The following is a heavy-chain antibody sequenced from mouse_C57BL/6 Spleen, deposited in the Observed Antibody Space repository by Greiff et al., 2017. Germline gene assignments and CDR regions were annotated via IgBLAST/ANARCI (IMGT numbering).Heavy chain of an antibody. CDR2: IWSGGST. D-gene: IGHD1-1*01. V-gene: IGHV2-2*01. J-gene: IGHJ3*01. CDR1: GFSLTSYG. Sequence: VKLMESGPGLVQPSQSLSITCTVSGFSLTSYGVHWVRQSPGKGLEWLRVIWSGGSTDYNAAFISRLSISKDNSKSQVFFKMNSLQADDTAIYYCARNYYGTLGAYWGQGTLVTVSA. CDR3: ARNYYGTLGAY.